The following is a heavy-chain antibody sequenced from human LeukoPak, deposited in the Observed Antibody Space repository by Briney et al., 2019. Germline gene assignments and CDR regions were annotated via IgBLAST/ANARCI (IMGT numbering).Heavy chain of an antibody. D-gene: IGHD6-13*01. V-gene: IGHV1-18*01. Sequence: ASVNVSCKASGYTYTTDGISWVRQAPGQGREGMGWMDTYSGKRNYAQKFQGRVTMTSDTSTSTAYMELRSLRSDDTAVYYCARDRGIAEADSFDPWGQGTLVTVSS. J-gene: IGHJ5*02. CDR1: GYTYTTDG. CDR2: MDTYSGKR. CDR3: ARDRGIAEADSFDP.